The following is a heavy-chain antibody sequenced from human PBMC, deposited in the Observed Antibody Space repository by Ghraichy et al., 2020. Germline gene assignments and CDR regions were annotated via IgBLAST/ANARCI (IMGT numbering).Heavy chain of an antibody. CDR3: ARQSYGSGLRSHYYYYMDV. CDR2: IYYTETT. V-gene: IGHV4-59*01. J-gene: IGHJ6*03. Sequence: SETLSLTCTVSGDSITTYHWSWFRQSPGKGLEWVGYIYYTETTDYNPSLKSRVTISVDTSKNQFSLKLKSVTAADTVVYYCARQSYGSGLRSHYYYYMDVWGKGTTVTVSS. D-gene: IGHD3-10*01. CDR1: GDSITTYH.